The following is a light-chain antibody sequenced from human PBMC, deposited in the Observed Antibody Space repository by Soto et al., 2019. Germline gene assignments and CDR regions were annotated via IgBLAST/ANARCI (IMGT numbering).Light chain of an antibody. J-gene: IGLJ2*01. Sequence: QSALTQPASVSGSPGQSITISCTGTNTDVGAYNYVSWYQQHPGKAPKLMIYEVSNRPSGVSNLFSGSKSGNTASLTISGLQAEDEADYYCSSYTSSSLVVFGGGTKVTVL. CDR1: NTDVGAYNY. CDR2: EVS. CDR3: SSYTSSSLVV. V-gene: IGLV2-14*01.